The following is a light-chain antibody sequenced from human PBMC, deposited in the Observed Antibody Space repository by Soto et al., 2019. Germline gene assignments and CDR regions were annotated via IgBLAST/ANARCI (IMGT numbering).Light chain of an antibody. CDR2: GAS. J-gene: IGKJ4*01. V-gene: IGKV3-20*01. CDR3: QQSFTTPLT. CDR1: QSVSNNY. Sequence: EIILTQSPDTLSLSPGERATLSCRASQSVSNNYLAWYQQKPGQAPRLLIYGASNRATGIPDRFSGSGSGTDFNLTINSLQPEDFATYFCQQSFTTPLTFGGGTKVDIK.